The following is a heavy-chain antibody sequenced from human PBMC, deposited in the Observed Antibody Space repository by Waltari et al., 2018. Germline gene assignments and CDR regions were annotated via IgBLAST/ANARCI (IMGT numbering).Heavy chain of an antibody. V-gene: IGHV1-69*09. D-gene: IGHD6-19*01. CDR1: GGPFSSYA. CDR2: IIPILGIA. J-gene: IGHJ4*02. CDR3: ARDGSIAVAGFFDY. Sequence: QVQLVQSGAEVKKPGSSVKVSCKASGGPFSSYAISWVRQPPGQGLEWMGRIIPILGIANYAQKFQGRVTITADKSTSTAYMELSSLRSEDTAVFYCARDGSIAVAGFFDYWGQGTLVTVSS.